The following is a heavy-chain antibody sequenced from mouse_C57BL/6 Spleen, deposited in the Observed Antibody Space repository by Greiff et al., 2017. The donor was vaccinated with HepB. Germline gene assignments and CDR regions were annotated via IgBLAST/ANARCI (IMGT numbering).Heavy chain of an antibody. V-gene: IGHV1-42*01. Sequence: VQLQQSGPELVKPGASVKISCKASGYSFTGYYMNWVKQSPEKSLEWIGEINPSTGGTNYNQKFKAKATLTVDKSSSTAYMQLKSLTSEDSAVYYCARRGDIHDGYLDYWGQGTTLTVSS. CDR3: ARRGDIHDGYLDY. D-gene: IGHD2-3*01. CDR1: GYSFTGYY. CDR2: INPSTGGT. J-gene: IGHJ2*01.